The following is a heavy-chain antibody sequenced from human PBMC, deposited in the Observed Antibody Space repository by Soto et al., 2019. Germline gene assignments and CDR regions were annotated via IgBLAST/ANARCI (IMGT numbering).Heavy chain of an antibody. CDR3: ARGDFYNSGQSHY. V-gene: IGHV1-2*02. J-gene: IGHJ4*02. D-gene: IGHD2-21*01. CDR1: GYLFTGYY. CDR2: INPDSGGT. Sequence: QEQLVQSGAEVRKPGASVKVSCKASGYLFTGYYIHWVRQAPGQGLEWMGWINPDSGGTNYAQRFQGRVTMTRDTSISTAYMEVSRLRSDDTAVYYCARGDFYNSGQSHYWGQGTLVTVSS.